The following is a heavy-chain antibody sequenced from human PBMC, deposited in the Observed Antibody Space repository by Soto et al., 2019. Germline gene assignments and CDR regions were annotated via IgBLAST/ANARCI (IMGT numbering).Heavy chain of an antibody. V-gene: IGHV1-18*01. J-gene: IGHJ4*02. D-gene: IGHD3-10*01. CDR1: GYMFRSYG. Sequence: QVQLVQSGAEVKRPGASVKVSCKASGYMFRSYGISWVRQAPGQGLDWMGWISAFNGNTNYPQHLQGRGTMTTDTATSTADLELITLRSDDSAMYYCAKDGGYGAGIDFDYWGQGTLVSGSS. CDR2: ISAFNGNT. CDR3: AKDGGYGAGIDFDY.